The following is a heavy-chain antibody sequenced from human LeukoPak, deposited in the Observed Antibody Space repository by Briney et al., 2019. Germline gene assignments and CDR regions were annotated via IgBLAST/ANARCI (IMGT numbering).Heavy chain of an antibody. CDR2: IYYSGNT. CDR1: GGSIGSVGSY. J-gene: IGHJ4*02. Sequence: KPSETLSLTCTVSGGSIGSVGSYWGWVRQPPGKGLEWIGSIYYSGNTYYNPSLKSRVTISIDTSKNQFSLQLSSVTAADTAVYYCSRFGELSVFEYWGQGTLVTVSS. CDR3: SRFGELSVFEY. V-gene: IGHV4-39*07. D-gene: IGHD3-10*01.